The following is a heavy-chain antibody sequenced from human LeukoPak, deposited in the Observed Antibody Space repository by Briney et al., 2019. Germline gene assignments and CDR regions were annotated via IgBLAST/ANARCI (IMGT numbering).Heavy chain of an antibody. D-gene: IGHD6-19*01. J-gene: IGHJ4*02. CDR3: AKGLNSGWYGQSFDL. Sequence: GGSLRLSCASSGFSFSSYGMYWVRQAPGKRLEWVAVLSYDGTNGYYAGSVKGRLTISRDNSNNTLDLQMNSLRAEDTAVYYCAKGLNSGWYGQSFDLWGQGTLVTVSS. CDR1: GFSFSSYG. V-gene: IGHV3-30*18. CDR2: LSYDGTNG.